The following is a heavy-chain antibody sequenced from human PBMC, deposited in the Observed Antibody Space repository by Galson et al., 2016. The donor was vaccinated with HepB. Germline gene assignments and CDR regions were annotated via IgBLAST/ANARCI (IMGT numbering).Heavy chain of an antibody. CDR3: VRDLRPKGFYHYMDV. CDR2: ISYDGSYI. CDR1: GFIFSNYS. J-gene: IGHJ6*03. V-gene: IGHV3-21*03. Sequence: SLRLSCAASGFIFSNYSMNWVRQAPGKGLEWVSFISYDGSYIYDADSVKGRFSISRDNSRKSLYLEMRSLRAEDTAIYYCVRDLRPKGFYHYMDVWGKGTTVIVSS.